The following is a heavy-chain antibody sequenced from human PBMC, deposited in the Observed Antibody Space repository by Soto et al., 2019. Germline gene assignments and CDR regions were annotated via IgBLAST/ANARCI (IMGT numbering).Heavy chain of an antibody. J-gene: IGHJ2*01. CDR1: GYTFTSYG. Sequence: QVQLVQSGAEVKKPGASVKVSCKASGYTFTSYGISWVRQAPGQGLEWMGWISAYNGNTNYAQKLQGRVTMTTDTSPSKAYMELRSLRSDDTAVYYCARAVGYCSGGSCYLRYFDLWGRGTLVTVSS. V-gene: IGHV1-18*01. CDR2: ISAYNGNT. D-gene: IGHD2-15*01. CDR3: ARAVGYCSGGSCYLRYFDL.